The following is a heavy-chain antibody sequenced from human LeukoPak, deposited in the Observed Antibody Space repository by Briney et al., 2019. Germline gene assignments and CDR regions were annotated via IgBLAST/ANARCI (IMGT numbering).Heavy chain of an antibody. CDR2: IWYDGSNK. CDR1: GFTFSSYG. CDR3: ARDVREQLIFDY. J-gene: IGHJ4*02. V-gene: IGHV3-33*01. Sequence: GGSLRLSCAASGFTFSSYGMHWVRQAPGKGLEWVAVIWYDGSNKYYADSVKGRFTISRDNSKNTLYLQMNSLRAEDTAVYYCARDVREQLIFDYWGQGTLVTVSS. D-gene: IGHD6-13*01.